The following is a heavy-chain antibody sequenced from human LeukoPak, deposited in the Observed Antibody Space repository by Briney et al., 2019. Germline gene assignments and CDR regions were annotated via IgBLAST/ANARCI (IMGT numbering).Heavy chain of an antibody. CDR1: GYTFTSYG. V-gene: IGHV7-4-1*02. CDR2: INTNTGNP. D-gene: IGHD3-10*01. Sequence: ASVKVSCKASGYTFTSYGMNWVRQAPGQGLEWMGWINTNTGNPTYAQGFTGRFVFSLDTSVSTAYLQISSLKAEDTAVYYCARVLAMIRGAPFDYWGQGTLVTVSS. CDR3: ARVLAMIRGAPFDY. J-gene: IGHJ4*02.